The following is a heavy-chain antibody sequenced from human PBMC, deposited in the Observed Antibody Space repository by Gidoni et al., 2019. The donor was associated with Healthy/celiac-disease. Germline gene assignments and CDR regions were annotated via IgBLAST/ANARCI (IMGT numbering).Heavy chain of an antibody. CDR1: GFTFSRLS. J-gene: IGHJ5*02. V-gene: IGHV3-64D*06. Sequence: EVQLVASGGGLVQPGGSLSLSCSSSGFTFSRLSMHWVRQAPGKGLEYVSAMSSNGGSTYYADSVKGRFTISRDNSKNTLYLQMSSLRAEDTAVDYCVKAAPRYEDGYHWAWFDPWGQGTLVTVSS. D-gene: IGHD5-12*01. CDR3: VKAAPRYEDGYHWAWFDP. CDR2: MSSNGGST.